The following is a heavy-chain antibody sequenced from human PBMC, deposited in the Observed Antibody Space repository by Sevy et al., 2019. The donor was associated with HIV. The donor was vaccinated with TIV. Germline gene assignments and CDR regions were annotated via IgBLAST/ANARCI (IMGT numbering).Heavy chain of an antibody. CDR2: IKQDGSEK. Sequence: AGSLRPSCAAPGFTFSNSLMTWVRQAPGKGLEWVANIKQDGSEKHYLNSVKGGFIISRENARNSLYLQMNSLRAEDTAVYHCARDIYITTARWGQGTLVTVSS. V-gene: IGHV3-7*01. D-gene: IGHD4-17*01. CDR1: GFTFSNSL. J-gene: IGHJ4*02. CDR3: ARDIYITTAR.